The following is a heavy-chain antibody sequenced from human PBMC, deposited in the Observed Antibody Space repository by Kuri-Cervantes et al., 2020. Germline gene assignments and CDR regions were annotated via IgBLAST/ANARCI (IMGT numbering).Heavy chain of an antibody. Sequence: SETLSLTCTVSGGSISSSSYYWGWIRQPPGKGLEWIGSIYYSGSTYYNPSLKSRVTISVDTSKNQFSLKLSSVTAADTAVYYCASQNKLRCFANWGQGTLVTVSS. D-gene: IGHD3-3*01. V-gene: IGHV4-39*01. J-gene: IGHJ4*02. CDR3: ASQNKLRCFAN. CDR1: GGSISSSSYY. CDR2: IYYSGST.